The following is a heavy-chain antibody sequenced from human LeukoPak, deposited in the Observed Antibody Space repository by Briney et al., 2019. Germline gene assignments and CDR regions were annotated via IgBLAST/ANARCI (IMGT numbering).Heavy chain of an antibody. CDR3: ARDRPDYYDSSAYLRGLYSAFGC. D-gene: IGHD3-22*01. Sequence: ASVTVSCTASGYTFTSYGISWVRQAPGQGLEWMGWISAYNGNTKYAQKLQGRVTMTTDTPTSTAYMELRSLRSDDTAVYYCARDRPDYYDSSAYLRGLYSAFGCWGQGTLVTVSS. CDR2: ISAYNGNT. CDR1: GYTFTSYG. J-gene: IGHJ4*02. V-gene: IGHV1-18*01.